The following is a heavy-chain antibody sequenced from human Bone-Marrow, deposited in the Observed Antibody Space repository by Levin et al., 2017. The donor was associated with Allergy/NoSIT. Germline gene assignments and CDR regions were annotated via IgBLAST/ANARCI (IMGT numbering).Heavy chain of an antibody. D-gene: IGHD6-19*01. J-gene: IGHJ4*02. V-gene: IGHV3-30-3*01. Sequence: GESLKISCAASGFTFSSYAMHWVRQAPGKGLEWVAVISYDGSNKYYADSVKGRFTISRDNSKNTLYLQMNSLRAEDTAVYYCARAVQQWLVPPPYDYWGQGTLVTVSS. CDR2: ISYDGSNK. CDR1: GFTFSSYA. CDR3: ARAVQQWLVPPPYDY.